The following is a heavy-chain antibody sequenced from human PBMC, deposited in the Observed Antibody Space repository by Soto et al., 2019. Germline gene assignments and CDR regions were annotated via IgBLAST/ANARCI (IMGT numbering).Heavy chain of an antibody. D-gene: IGHD3-3*01. CDR2: VKHSGNI. Sequence: SKTLSLPFAVFGGSFSGYYWGWFRQPPGKGLEWIGEVKHSGNINYNPPLKTRLTVSVDTYKNQFSLKLSSMTAADTAMYYCARGSHFDFSSGYADSFDVWGQGTMVTVSS. J-gene: IGHJ3*01. CDR1: GGSFSGYY. CDR3: ARGSHFDFSSGYADSFDV. V-gene: IGHV4-34*01.